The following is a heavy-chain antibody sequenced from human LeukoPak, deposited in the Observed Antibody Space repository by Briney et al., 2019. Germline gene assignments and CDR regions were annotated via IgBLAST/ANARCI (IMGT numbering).Heavy chain of an antibody. D-gene: IGHD1-7*01. CDR2: INHSGST. CDR1: GGSFSGYY. Sequence: SETLSLTCAVYGGSFSGYYWSWIRQPPGKGLEWIGEINHSGSTNYNPSLKSRVTISVDTSKNQFSLKLSSVTAADTAAYYCARGGSRITGTTGNWFDPWGQGTLVTVSS. J-gene: IGHJ5*02. V-gene: IGHV4-34*01. CDR3: ARGGSRITGTTGNWFDP.